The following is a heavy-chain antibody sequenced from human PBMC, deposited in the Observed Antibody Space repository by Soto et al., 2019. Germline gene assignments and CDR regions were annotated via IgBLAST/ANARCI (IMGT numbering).Heavy chain of an antibody. CDR3: AKDLHGQGYSSSYGGDY. CDR2: ISGSGGST. D-gene: IGHD6-13*01. V-gene: IGHV3-23*01. CDR1: GFTFSSYA. Sequence: EVQLLESGGGLVQPGGSLRLSCAASGFTFSSYAMSWVRQAPGKGLEWVSAISGSGGSTYYADSVKGRFTISRDNSKNTLYLQMNSLRAEDTAVYYCAKDLHGQGYSSSYGGDYWGQGTLVTVSS. J-gene: IGHJ4*02.